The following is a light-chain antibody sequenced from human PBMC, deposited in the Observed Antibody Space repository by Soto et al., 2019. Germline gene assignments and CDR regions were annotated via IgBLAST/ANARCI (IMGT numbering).Light chain of an antibody. CDR3: QQYDSLPFS. CDR1: QDINNY. Sequence: DIQMTQSPSSLSASIGDRVTITCQASQDINNYLNWYQQRPGKAPNLLIYDASILERGVPSRFSGSGSRKYFTFTISSLQPEDIATYYCQQYDSLPFSFGPGTKV. J-gene: IGKJ3*01. CDR2: DAS. V-gene: IGKV1-33*01.